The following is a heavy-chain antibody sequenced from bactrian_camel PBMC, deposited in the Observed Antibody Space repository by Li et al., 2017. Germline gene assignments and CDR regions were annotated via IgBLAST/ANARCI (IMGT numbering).Heavy chain of an antibody. CDR2: IWSDGSNT. D-gene: IGHD2*01. CDR3: ANDPAWSWYRAGGNH. V-gene: IGHV3S7*01. CDR1: GFTSSSYG. Sequence: HVQLVESGGGLVQPGGSLRLSCAASGFTSSSYGMSWVRQAPGKGLEWVSGIWSDGSNTYYADSVMGRATISRDNGKKTVYLQMNSLKSEDTGLYYCANDPAWSWYRAGGNHWGQGTQVTVS. J-gene: IGHJ4*01.